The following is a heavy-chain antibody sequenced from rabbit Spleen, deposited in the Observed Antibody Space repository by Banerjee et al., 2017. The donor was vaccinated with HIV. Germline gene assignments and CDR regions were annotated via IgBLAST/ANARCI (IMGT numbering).Heavy chain of an antibody. Sequence: QSLEESGGGLVKPGASLTLTCKASGFSFTSGYAMCWVRQAPGKGLEWIACIYAGSSGNTYSAIWAKGRFTISKTSSTTVTLQMTSLTAADTATYFCARDGAGGSYFALWGPGTLVTVS. CDR2: IYAGSSGNT. CDR1: GFSFTSGYA. V-gene: IGHV1S40*01. CDR3: ARDGAGGSYFAL. J-gene: IGHJ6*01. D-gene: IGHD8-1*01.